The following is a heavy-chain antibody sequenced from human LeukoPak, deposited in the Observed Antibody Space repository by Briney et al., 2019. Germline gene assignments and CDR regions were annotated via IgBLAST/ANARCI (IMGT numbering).Heavy chain of an antibody. CDR3: ARRGGQIGGNLDY. CDR2: IYYSGST. J-gene: IGHJ4*02. D-gene: IGHD2-15*01. Sequence: SETLSLTCTVSGGSMSSSSYYWGWIRQPPGKGLEWIGSIYYSGSTYYNPSLKSRVTISVDTSKNQFSLKLSSVTAADTAVYYCARRGGQIGGNLDYWGQGTLVTVSS. CDR1: GGSMSSSSYY. V-gene: IGHV4-39*01.